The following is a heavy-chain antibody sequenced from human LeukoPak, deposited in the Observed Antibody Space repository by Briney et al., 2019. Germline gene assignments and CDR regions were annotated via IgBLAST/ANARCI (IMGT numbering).Heavy chain of an antibody. J-gene: IGHJ4*02. V-gene: IGHV3-21*01. CDR2: ISSSSSYI. CDR1: GFTFDDYA. Sequence: GGSLRLSCAASGFTFDDYAMHWVRQAPGKGLEWVSSISSSSSYIYYADSVKGRFTISRDNAKNSLYLQMNSLRAEDTAVYYCATRGAVAGSSEDYWGQGTLVTVSS. CDR3: ATRGAVAGSSEDY. D-gene: IGHD6-19*01.